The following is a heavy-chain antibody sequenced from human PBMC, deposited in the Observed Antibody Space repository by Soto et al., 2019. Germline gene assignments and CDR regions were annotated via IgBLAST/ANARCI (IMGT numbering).Heavy chain of an antibody. Sequence: GESLKISCKGSGYSFTSYWISWVRQMPGKGLEWMGRIDPSDSYTNYSPSFQGHVTISADKSISTAYLQWSSLKASDTAMYYCARRHFRVWENLDGMDVWGQGTTVTVSS. CDR3: ARRHFRVWENLDGMDV. CDR2: IDPSDSYT. CDR1: GYSFTSYW. J-gene: IGHJ6*02. D-gene: IGHD3-16*01. V-gene: IGHV5-10-1*01.